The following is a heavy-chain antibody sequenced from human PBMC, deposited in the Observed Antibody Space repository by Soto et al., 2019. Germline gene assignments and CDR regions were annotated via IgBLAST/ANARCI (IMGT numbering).Heavy chain of an antibody. J-gene: IGHJ4*02. V-gene: IGHV1-69*13. D-gene: IGHD3-22*01. CDR2: ITPMFGTP. CDR1: GGTFSRYT. Sequence: SVKVSCKASGGTFSRYTITWVRQAPGQGLEWMGGITPMFGTPNYAQKFQARVTITADESTSTAYMELSSLRSEDTAMYYCASDGTLYDSSAYYYLYWGQGTLVTVSS. CDR3: ASDGTLYDSSAYYYLY.